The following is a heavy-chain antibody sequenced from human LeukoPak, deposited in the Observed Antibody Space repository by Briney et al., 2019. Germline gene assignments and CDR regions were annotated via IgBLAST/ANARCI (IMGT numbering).Heavy chain of an antibody. D-gene: IGHD3-22*01. CDR3: AREAHYYDSSGDKGDY. CDR2: IYNSGST. V-gene: IGHV4-59*01. CDR1: GDSISSNY. Sequence: SETLSLTCTVSGDSISSNYWSWIRQPPGKGLEWIGYIYNSGSTKYNPSLKSRVTISVDTSKNQFSLKLSSVTAVDTAVYYCAREAHYYDSSGDKGDYWGQGTLVTVSS. J-gene: IGHJ4*02.